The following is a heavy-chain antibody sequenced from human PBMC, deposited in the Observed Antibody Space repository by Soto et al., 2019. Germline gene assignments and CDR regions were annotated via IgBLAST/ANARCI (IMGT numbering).Heavy chain of an antibody. CDR1: GFTFSSYS. J-gene: IGHJ5*02. Sequence: KPGGSLRLSCAASGFTFSSYSMNWVRQAPGKGLEWVSSISSSSSYIYYADSVKGRFTISRDNAKNSLYLQMNSLRAEDTAVYYCASNHYSGSYYSFPRFDPWGQGTLVTVSS. CDR3: ASNHYSGSYYSFPRFDP. D-gene: IGHD1-26*01. CDR2: ISSSSSYI. V-gene: IGHV3-21*01.